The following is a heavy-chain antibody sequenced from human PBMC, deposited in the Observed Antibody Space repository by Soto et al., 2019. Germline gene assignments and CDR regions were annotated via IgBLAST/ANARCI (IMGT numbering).Heavy chain of an antibody. V-gene: IGHV3-30-3*01. CDR2: ISYDGSNK. J-gene: IGHJ4*02. CDR3: ARDDYSNGNYFDY. CDR1: GFTFSSYA. Sequence: VQLVESGGGVVQPGRSLRLSCAASGFTFSSYAMHWVRQAPGKGLEWVAVISYDGSNKYYADSVKGRFTISRDNSKNTLYLQMNSLRAEDTAVYYCARDDYSNGNYFDYWGQGTLVTVSS. D-gene: IGHD4-4*01.